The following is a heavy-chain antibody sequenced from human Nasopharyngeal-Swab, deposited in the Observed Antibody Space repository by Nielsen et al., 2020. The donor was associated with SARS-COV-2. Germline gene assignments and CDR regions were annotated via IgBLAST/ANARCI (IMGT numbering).Heavy chain of an antibody. D-gene: IGHD3-3*01. CDR3: VKARITIFGVVISSYYYYSMDV. CDR2: ISSNGGST. CDR1: GFTFSSYA. Sequence: GGPLRLSCSASGFTFSSYAMHWVRQAPGKGLEYVSAISSNGGSTYYADSVKGRFTISRDNSKNTLYLQMSSLRAEDTAVYYCVKARITIFGVVISSYYYYSMDVWGQGTTVTVSS. J-gene: IGHJ6*02. V-gene: IGHV3-64D*06.